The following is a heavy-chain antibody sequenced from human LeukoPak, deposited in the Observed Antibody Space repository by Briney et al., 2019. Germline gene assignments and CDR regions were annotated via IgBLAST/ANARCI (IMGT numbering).Heavy chain of an antibody. D-gene: IGHD3-3*01. CDR3: ARLGAGPTYYDFWSGYSSFYFDY. V-gene: IGHV4-39*01. CDR2: IHYSGNT. J-gene: IGHJ4*02. CDR1: GGSISSYY. Sequence: PSETLSLTCTVSGGSISSYYWGWIRQPPEKGLEWIGGIHYSGNTYYNPSLKSRVTISVDTSKNQFSLKLSSVTAADTAVYYCARLGAGPTYYDFWSGYSSFYFDYWDQGTLVTVSS.